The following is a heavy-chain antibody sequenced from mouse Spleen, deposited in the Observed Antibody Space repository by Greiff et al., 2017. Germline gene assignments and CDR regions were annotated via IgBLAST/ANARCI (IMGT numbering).Heavy chain of an antibody. V-gene: IGHV1-55*01. CDR1: GYTFTTYW. Sequence: QVQLQQPGAELVKPGASVKMSCKASGYTFTTYWITWVKQRPGQGLEWIGDIYPGSGSTNYNEKFKTKATLTVDTSSSTAYMQLSSLTSEDSAVYYCARTLDYAMDYWGQGTSVTVSS. J-gene: IGHJ4*01. CDR3: ARTLDYAMDY. CDR2: IYPGSGST.